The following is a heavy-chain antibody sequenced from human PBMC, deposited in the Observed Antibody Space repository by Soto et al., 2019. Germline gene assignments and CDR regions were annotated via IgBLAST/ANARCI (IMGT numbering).Heavy chain of an antibody. CDR2: MNPNSGNT. CDR3: ARHLLLLYAPQFSAAFDI. V-gene: IGHV1-8*01. D-gene: IGHD2-8*01. Sequence: ASVKVSCKASGYTFTSYDINWVRQATRQGLEWMGWMNPNSGNTGYAQKFQGRVTMTRNTSISTAYMELSSLRSEDTAVYYCARHLLLLYAPQFSAAFDIWGQGTXVTVS. CDR1: GYTFTSYD. J-gene: IGHJ3*02.